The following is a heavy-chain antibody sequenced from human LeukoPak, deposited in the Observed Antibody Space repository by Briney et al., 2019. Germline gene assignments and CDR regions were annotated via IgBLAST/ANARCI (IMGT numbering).Heavy chain of an antibody. Sequence: GGSLRLSCAASGFTFSDYYMSWIRQAPGKGLEWVSYISSSGSTIYYADSVKGRFTITRDNAANSLFLQMNSLRDEDTAAYYCATSFPYCSVDSCALGGQGTLVTVSS. CDR2: ISSSGSTI. V-gene: IGHV3-11*04. J-gene: IGHJ4*02. CDR3: ATSFPYCSVDSCAL. D-gene: IGHD2-15*01. CDR1: GFTFSDYY.